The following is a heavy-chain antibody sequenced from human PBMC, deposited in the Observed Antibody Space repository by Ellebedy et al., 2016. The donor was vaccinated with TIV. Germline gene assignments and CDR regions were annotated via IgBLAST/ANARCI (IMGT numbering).Heavy chain of an antibody. J-gene: IGHJ6*02. Sequence: SVKVSCXASGYTFTSYHISWVRQAPGQGLEWMGGIIPLFGTADYARKFQDRVTITADENTDTAYMELSSLRFDDTAVYYCASLRYSDWLLPYYYGMDVWGPGTTVTVSS. CDR3: ASLRYSDWLLPYYYGMDV. CDR2: IIPLFGTA. CDR1: GYTFTSYH. V-gene: IGHV1-69*13. D-gene: IGHD3-9*01.